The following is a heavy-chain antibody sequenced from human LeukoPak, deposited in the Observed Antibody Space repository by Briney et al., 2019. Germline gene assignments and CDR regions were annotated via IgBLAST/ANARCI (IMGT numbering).Heavy chain of an antibody. CDR3: ASLRSGWWRGY. J-gene: IGHJ4*02. Sequence: SETLSLTCAVSGGSISSGGYSWSWIRQPPGKGLEWIVYIYHSGSTYYNPSLKSRVTISVDRTKNQFSLKLSSVTAADTAVYYCASLRSGWWRGYWGQGTLVTVSS. CDR2: IYHSGST. CDR1: GGSISSGGYS. V-gene: IGHV4-30-2*01. D-gene: IGHD6-19*01.